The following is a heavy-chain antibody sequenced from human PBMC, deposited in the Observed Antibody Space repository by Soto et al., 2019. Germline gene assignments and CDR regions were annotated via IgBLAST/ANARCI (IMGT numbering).Heavy chain of an antibody. Sequence: SETLSLTCTVSGGSISSYYWSWIRQPPGKGLEWIGYIYYSGSTNYNPSLKSRVTISVDTSKNQFSLKLSSVTAADTAVYYCARDRENLDYWGQGTLVTVSS. V-gene: IGHV4-59*01. CDR2: IYYSGST. J-gene: IGHJ4*02. CDR1: GGSISSYY. D-gene: IGHD3-10*01. CDR3: ARDRENLDY.